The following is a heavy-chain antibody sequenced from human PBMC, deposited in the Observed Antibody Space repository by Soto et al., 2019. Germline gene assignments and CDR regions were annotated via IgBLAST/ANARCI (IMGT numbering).Heavy chain of an antibody. D-gene: IGHD3-10*01. Sequence: QVQLQQWGAGLLKPSETLSLTCAVYGGSFSGYQWSWIRQTPGKGLEWIGEINDSGNINYNPSLKSRVSIFVDTAKKQISLKLSAVTAADTAVYYCARGLILWVGELSRRGGYYYDMDGWGKGTTVTVSS. CDR1: GGSFSGYQ. J-gene: IGHJ6*03. CDR3: ARGLILWVGELSRRGGYYYDMDG. CDR2: INDSGNI. V-gene: IGHV4-34*01.